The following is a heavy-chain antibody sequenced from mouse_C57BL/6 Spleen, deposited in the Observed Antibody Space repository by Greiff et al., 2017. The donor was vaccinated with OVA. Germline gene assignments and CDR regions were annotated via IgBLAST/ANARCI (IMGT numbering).Heavy chain of an antibody. J-gene: IGHJ4*01. CDR1: GYTFTSYW. CDR2: INPSNGGT. Sequence: VKLQQPGTELVKPGASVKLSCKASGYTFTSYWMHWVKQRPGQGLEWIGNINPSNGGTNYNEKFKSKATLTVDKSSSTAYMQLSSLTSEDSAVYYCARRWSVSYYAMDYWGQGTSVTVSS. V-gene: IGHV1-53*01. D-gene: IGHD1-1*02. CDR3: ARRWSVSYYAMDY.